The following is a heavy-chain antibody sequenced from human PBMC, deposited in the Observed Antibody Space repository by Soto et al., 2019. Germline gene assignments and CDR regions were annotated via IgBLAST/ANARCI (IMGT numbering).Heavy chain of an antibody. V-gene: IGHV3-23*01. CDR3: AKDPVDTAMGIFDY. Sequence: PGGSLRLSCAAFGFTFSNSAMSWVRQAPGKGLEWVSAISGSGGSTYYADSVKGRFTISRDNSKNTLYLQMNSLRAEDTAVYYCAKDPVDTAMGIFDYWGQGTLVTVSS. CDR2: ISGSGGST. D-gene: IGHD5-18*01. CDR1: GFTFSNSA. J-gene: IGHJ4*02.